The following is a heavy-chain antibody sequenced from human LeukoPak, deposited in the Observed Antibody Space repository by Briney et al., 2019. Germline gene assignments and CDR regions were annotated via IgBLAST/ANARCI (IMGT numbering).Heavy chain of an antibody. CDR1: GYTFTGYY. D-gene: IGHD5-18*01. J-gene: IGHJ4*02. CDR2: INPNSGGT. V-gene: IGHV1-2*02. Sequence: ASVKVTCKASGYTFTGYYMHWVRQAPGQGLEWIGWINPNSGGTNYAQKFQGRVTMTRDTSISTAYMELSRLRSDDTAVYYCARVKDRGAAMAHFDYWGQGTLVTVSS. CDR3: ARVKDRGAAMAHFDY.